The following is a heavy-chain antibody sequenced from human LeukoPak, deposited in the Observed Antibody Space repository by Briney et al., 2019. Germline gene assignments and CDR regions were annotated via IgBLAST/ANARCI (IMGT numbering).Heavy chain of an antibody. CDR3: ARDSSGWYYFHY. J-gene: IGHJ4*02. V-gene: IGHV4-34*01. Sequence: SETLSLTCAVYGGSFSGYYWSWIRQPPGKGLEWIGEINHSGSTNYNPSLKSRVTISVDTSKNQFSLKLSSVTAADTAVYYCARDSSGWYYFHYWGQGTLVTVSS. CDR2: INHSGST. CDR1: GGSFSGYY. D-gene: IGHD6-19*01.